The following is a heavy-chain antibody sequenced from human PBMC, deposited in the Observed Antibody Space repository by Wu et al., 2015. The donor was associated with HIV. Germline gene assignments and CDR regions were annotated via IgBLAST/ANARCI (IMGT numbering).Heavy chain of an antibody. CDR3: ARVGVLLTSAGLLEYFQH. Sequence: VXLVQSETVVQKPGTSVRVSCRVSGYTFTSFNINWIRHVPGRGLEWMGWMNPKSGSAAFGLNFQGRVSMTRNSSLSIAYMELSGVTSDDSAIYYCARVGVLLTSAGLLEYFQHWGQGTRVVVSS. CDR2: MNPKSGSA. D-gene: IGHD1-1*01. V-gene: IGHV1-8*02. J-gene: IGHJ1*01. CDR1: GYTFTSFN.